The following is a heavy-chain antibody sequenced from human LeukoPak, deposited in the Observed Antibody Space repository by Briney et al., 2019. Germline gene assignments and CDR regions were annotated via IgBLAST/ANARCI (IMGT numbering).Heavy chain of an antibody. V-gene: IGHV3-15*01. CDR1: GFTFSNAW. CDR3: SKSVEIREIAVAGDFDY. D-gene: IGHD6-19*01. J-gene: IGHJ4*02. CDR2: IKSKTDGGTT. Sequence: GGSLRLSCAASGFTFSNAWMSWVRQAPGKGLEWVGRIKSKTDGGTTDYAAPVKGRFTISRDDSKNTLYLQMNSLRAEDTAVYYCSKSVEIREIAVAGDFDYWGQGTLVTVSS.